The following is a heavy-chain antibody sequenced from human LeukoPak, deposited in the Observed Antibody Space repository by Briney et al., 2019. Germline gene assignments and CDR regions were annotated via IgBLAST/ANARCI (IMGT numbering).Heavy chain of an antibody. CDR2: INWNGGST. J-gene: IGHJ6*03. CDR3: ARYGGDSYYYYYMDV. Sequence: GGSLRLSCAASGFTFDDYGMSWVRQAPGKGLEWVSGINWNGGSTGYADSVKGRFTISRDNAKNSLYLQMNSLRAEDTAVYYCARYGGDSYYYYYMDVWGKGTTVTVSS. CDR1: GFTFDDYG. D-gene: IGHD2-21*02. V-gene: IGHV3-20*04.